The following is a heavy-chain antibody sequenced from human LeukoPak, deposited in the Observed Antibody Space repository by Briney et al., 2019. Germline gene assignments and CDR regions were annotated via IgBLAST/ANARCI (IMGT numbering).Heavy chain of an antibody. D-gene: IGHD6-19*01. CDR1: GFTFSTYA. V-gene: IGHV3-30-3*01. Sequence: PGGSLRLSCAASGFTFSTYAMHWVRQAPGKGLEWVALISYDGSNKYYADSVKGRFTISRDNSKNTLYLQMNSLRAEDTAVYYCATDLAVAGGGRKNFDSWGQGTLVTVSS. CDR3: ATDLAVAGGGRKNFDS. CDR2: ISYDGSNK. J-gene: IGHJ4*02.